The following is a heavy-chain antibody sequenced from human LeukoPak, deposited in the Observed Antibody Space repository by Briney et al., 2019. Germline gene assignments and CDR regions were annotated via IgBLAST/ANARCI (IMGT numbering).Heavy chain of an antibody. J-gene: IGHJ3*02. D-gene: IGHD1-7*01. CDR1: GFTFSSYA. CDR3: ANDRAGTTSRDAFDI. V-gene: IGHV3-23*01. Sequence: GGSLRLSCAASGFTFSSYAMSWVRQAPGKGLEWVSAISGSGGSTYYADSVKGRFTISRDNSKNTLYLQMNSLRAEDTAVYYCANDRAGTTSRDAFDIWGQGTMVTVSS. CDR2: ISGSGGST.